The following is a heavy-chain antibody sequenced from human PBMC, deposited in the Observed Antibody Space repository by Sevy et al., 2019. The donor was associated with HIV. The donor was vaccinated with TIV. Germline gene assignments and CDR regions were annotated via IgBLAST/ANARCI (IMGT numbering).Heavy chain of an antibody. Sequence: GGSLRLSCAASGFTFSSYSMNWVRQAPGKGLEWVSYISSSSSTIYYADSVKGRFTISRDNAKNSLYLQMNSLRGEDTAVYYCARSGGYRIYYYYYGMDVWGQGTTVTVSS. J-gene: IGHJ6*02. V-gene: IGHV3-48*01. CDR3: ARSGGYRIYYYYYGMDV. CDR1: GFTFSSYS. CDR2: ISSSSSTI. D-gene: IGHD5-18*01.